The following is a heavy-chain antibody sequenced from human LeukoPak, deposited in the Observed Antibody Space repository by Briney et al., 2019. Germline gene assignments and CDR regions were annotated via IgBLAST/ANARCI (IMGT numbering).Heavy chain of an antibody. Sequence: ASVKVSCKASGYTFTGYYMHWVRQAPGQGLECMGWINPNSGGTNYAQKFQGRVTMTRDTSISTAYMELSRLRSDDPAVYYCARVFYVFGGGYYGGAQFAPWGQGTLVTVPS. CDR3: ARVFYVFGGGYYGGAQFAP. CDR1: GYTFTGYY. V-gene: IGHV1-2*02. J-gene: IGHJ5*02. D-gene: IGHD3-3*01. CDR2: INPNSGGT.